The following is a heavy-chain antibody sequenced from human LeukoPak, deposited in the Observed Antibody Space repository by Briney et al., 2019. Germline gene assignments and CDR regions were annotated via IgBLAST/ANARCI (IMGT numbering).Heavy chain of an antibody. D-gene: IGHD1-26*01. Sequence: KSSETLSLTCTVSGGSISSYYWSWIRQPPGKGLEWIGYIYYSGSTNYNPSLKSRVTISVDTSKNQFSLKLSSVTAADTAVYYCARDLIGSGSYRGYFDYWGQGTLVTVSS. CDR2: IYYSGST. J-gene: IGHJ4*02. V-gene: IGHV4-59*01. CDR1: GGSISSYY. CDR3: ARDLIGSGSYRGYFDY.